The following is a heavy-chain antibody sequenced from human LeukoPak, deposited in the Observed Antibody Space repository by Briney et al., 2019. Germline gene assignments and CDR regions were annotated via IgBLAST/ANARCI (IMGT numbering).Heavy chain of an antibody. D-gene: IGHD6-13*01. CDR3: ATKRSIAAAGYNYFDP. J-gene: IGHJ5*02. CDR2: IKQDGSEI. V-gene: IGHV3-7*01. Sequence: GGSLRLSCVASGFTFSSYWLTWVRQAPGKGLEWVANIKQDGSEIHYADSVKGRFTISRDNAKNLLYLQMNSLRAEDTAVYYCATKRSIAAAGYNYFDPWGQGTLVTVS. CDR1: GFTFSSYW.